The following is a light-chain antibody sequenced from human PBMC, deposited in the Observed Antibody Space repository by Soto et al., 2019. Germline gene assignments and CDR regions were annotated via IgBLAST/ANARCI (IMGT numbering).Light chain of an antibody. CDR1: SGHSSNA. V-gene: IGLV4-69*01. Sequence: QSVLTQSPSASASRGASVKLTCTLSSGHSSNAIAWHQQQPEKGPRYLMKLNSDGSLSRGDGIPDRFSGSTSGAERYLTISSLQSEDEADYYCQTWGTGIKVFGGGTKLTVL. J-gene: IGLJ3*02. CDR2: LNSDGSL. CDR3: QTWGTGIKV.